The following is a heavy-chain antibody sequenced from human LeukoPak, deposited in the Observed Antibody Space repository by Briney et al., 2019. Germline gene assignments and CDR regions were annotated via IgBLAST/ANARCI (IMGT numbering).Heavy chain of an antibody. CDR1: GGSFSGYY. CDR2: INHSGST. Sequence: SETLSLICAVYGGSFSGYYWSWIRQPPGKGLEWIGEINHSGSTNYNPSLKSRVTISVDTSKNQFSLKLSSVTAADTAVYYCARGLSAPGIAVAGMRYWGQGTLVTVSS. D-gene: IGHD6-19*01. V-gene: IGHV4-34*01. CDR3: ARGLSAPGIAVAGMRY. J-gene: IGHJ4*02.